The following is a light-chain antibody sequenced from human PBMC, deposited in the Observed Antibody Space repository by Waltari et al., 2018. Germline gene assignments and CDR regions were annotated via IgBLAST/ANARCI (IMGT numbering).Light chain of an antibody. CDR2: DVN. CDR1: NSDIGSHNI. Sequence: SALTQPASMSGSPGQSIPVSCTGANSDIGSHNIVSWYQQHPGKAPKLILYDVNRRPSGVSDRFSGSKSGITASLTISGLQAEDEADYYCCSYAGSTTWVFGGGTKLTVL. CDR3: CSYAGSTTWV. V-gene: IGLV2-23*02. J-gene: IGLJ3*02.